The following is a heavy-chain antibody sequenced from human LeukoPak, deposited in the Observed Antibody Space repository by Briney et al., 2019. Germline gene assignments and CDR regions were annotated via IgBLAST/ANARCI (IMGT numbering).Heavy chain of an antibody. CDR2: IYTSGST. CDR3: ARRRVRGVSLYYFDY. J-gene: IGHJ4*02. V-gene: IGHV4-4*07. CDR1: GGSISSYY. D-gene: IGHD3-10*01. Sequence: PSETLSLTCTVSGGSISSYYWSWIRQPAGKGLEWIGRIYTSGSTNYNPSLKSRVTISVDTSKNQFSLKLSSVTAADTAVYYCARRRVRGVSLYYFDYWGQGTLVTVSS.